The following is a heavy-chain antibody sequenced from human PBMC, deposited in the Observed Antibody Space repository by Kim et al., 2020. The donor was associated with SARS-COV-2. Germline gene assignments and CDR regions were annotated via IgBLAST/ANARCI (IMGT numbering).Heavy chain of an antibody. CDR2: T. J-gene: IGHJ4*02. Sequence: TNYNPPLNSRVTIYKDTSKNHFSLNLSSVTAADTAVYYCVRRKGNGDQLDYWGQGILVTVSS. D-gene: IGHD4-17*01. V-gene: IGHV4-39*02. CDR3: VRRKGNGDQLDY.